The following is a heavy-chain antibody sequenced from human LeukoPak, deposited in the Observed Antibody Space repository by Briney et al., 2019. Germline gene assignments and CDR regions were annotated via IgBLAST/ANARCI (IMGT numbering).Heavy chain of an antibody. CDR3: ARAGNSDYDILTGYSPYNWFDP. Sequence: GASVNVSCKASGYTFTSYYMHWVRQAPGQGLEWMGIINPSGGSTSYAQKFQGRVTMTRDTSTSTVYMELSSLRSEGTAVYYCARAGNSDYDILTGYSPYNWFDPWGQGTLVTVSS. CDR2: INPSGGST. D-gene: IGHD3-9*01. V-gene: IGHV1-46*01. CDR1: GYTFTSYY. J-gene: IGHJ5*02.